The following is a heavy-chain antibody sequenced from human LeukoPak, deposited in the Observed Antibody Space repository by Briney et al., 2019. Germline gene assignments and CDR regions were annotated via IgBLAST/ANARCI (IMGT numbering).Heavy chain of an antibody. Sequence: GGSLRLSCAASGLAFSSSAMNWVRQSLGRGLEWLSYSSASSSDVYYADSVKGRFTISRDNAKSSLYLQMNSLTAEDTAIYFCARGRDHAFDIWGQGTRVTVSS. CDR3: ARGRDHAFDI. J-gene: IGHJ3*02. V-gene: IGHV3-48*01. CDR2: SSASSSDV. CDR1: GLAFSSSA.